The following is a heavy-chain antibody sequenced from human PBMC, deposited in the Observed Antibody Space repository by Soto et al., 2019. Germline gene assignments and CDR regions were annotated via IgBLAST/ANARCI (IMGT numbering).Heavy chain of an antibody. Sequence: QVQLVQSGAEVKKPGSSVKVSCKASGGTFSSYTISWVRQAPRQGLEWMGRIIPILGIANYAQKFQGRVTITADKSTSTAYMELSSLRSEDTAVYYCARDGIAAAGELDYWGQGTLVTVSS. J-gene: IGHJ4*02. CDR1: GGTFSSYT. CDR3: ARDGIAAAGELDY. CDR2: IIPILGIA. V-gene: IGHV1-69*08. D-gene: IGHD6-13*01.